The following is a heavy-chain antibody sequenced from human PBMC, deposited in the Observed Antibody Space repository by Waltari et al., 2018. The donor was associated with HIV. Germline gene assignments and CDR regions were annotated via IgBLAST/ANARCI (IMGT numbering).Heavy chain of an antibody. CDR1: GFTFSDYS. CDR2: ISATGTTI. CDR3: ARCETVVTPFINKYLGLDV. D-gene: IGHD2-15*01. V-gene: IGHV3-48*01. Sequence: ESGGKLVQPGGSLRLSCLASGFTFSDYSMNWVRQGPGKGLEWVAYISATGTTIFYANSVKGRFTVSRDNVENSLYLDMSSLRAEDTGDYYCARCETVVTPFINKYLGLDVWGPGTTVTVSS. J-gene: IGHJ6*02.